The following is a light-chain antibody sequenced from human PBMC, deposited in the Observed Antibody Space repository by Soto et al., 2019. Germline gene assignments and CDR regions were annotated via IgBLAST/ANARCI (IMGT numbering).Light chain of an antibody. CDR3: QQYTSSLIT. J-gene: IGKJ5*01. V-gene: IGKV3-20*01. CDR2: GVS. Sequence: EIVLTHSRGTLSLSPWERATLACSASQSVSNNFLAWYQQKPGQAPRLLIYGVSSRATGIPDRFSGSGSGTDFTLSISRLEPEDFAVYYCQQYTSSLITFGQGTRLEIK. CDR1: QSVSNNF.